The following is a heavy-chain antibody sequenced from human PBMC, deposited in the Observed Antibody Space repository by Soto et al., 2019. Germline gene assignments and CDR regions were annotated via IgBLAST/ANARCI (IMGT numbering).Heavy chain of an antibody. J-gene: IGHJ6*02. CDR3: AKEGQQLVTRYYYYYGMDV. D-gene: IGHD6-13*01. Sequence: PGGSLRLSCAASGFTFSSYGMHWVRQAPGKGLEWVAVISCDGSNKYYADSVKGRFTISRDNSKNTLYLQMNSLRAEDTAVYYCAKEGQQLVTRYYYYYGMDVWGQGTTVTVSS. CDR1: GFTFSSYG. CDR2: ISCDGSNK. V-gene: IGHV3-30*18.